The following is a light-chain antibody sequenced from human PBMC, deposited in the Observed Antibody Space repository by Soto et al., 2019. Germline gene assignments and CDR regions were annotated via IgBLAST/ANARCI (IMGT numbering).Light chain of an antibody. Sequence: ELVLTQSPGSLSLSPRERATLSCRASQSVSSNHLAWYQQKPGQAPRLLIYGASRRATGIPDRFSGSGSGTDFTLTISRLEPEDFAMYYCQQYGSSTYTFGQGTKVEIK. CDR1: QSVSSNH. J-gene: IGKJ2*01. CDR2: GAS. V-gene: IGKV3-20*01. CDR3: QQYGSSTYT.